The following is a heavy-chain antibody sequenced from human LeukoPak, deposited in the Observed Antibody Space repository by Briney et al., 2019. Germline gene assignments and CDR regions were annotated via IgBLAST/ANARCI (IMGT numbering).Heavy chain of an antibody. Sequence: PRGSLRLSCTVSGFSLSSYALSWVRRAPGKGLEWVSATSSSDAGKYYADSVRGRFTISRDNSRNTMYLQMNSLRVEDAAVYYCAKAPVTSCRGAFCYPFDSWGQGTLVTVSS. CDR3: AKAPVTSCRGAFCYPFDS. J-gene: IGHJ4*02. V-gene: IGHV3-23*01. CDR2: TSSSDAGK. CDR1: GFSLSSYA. D-gene: IGHD2-15*01.